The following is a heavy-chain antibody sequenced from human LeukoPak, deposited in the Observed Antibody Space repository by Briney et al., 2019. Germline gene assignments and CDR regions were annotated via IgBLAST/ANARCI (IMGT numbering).Heavy chain of an antibody. CDR3: ARTQSQSGSYRYYFGY. CDR2: IYYIRNT. CDR1: GGSVGSAGYY. D-gene: IGHD1-26*01. J-gene: IGHJ4*02. V-gene: IGHV4-61*08. Sequence: SETLSLTCTVSGGSVGSAGYYWSWIRQPPGGGLEWIGYIYYIRNTNYNPSLKSRVTMSLDPSKNQFSLKLNSVTAADTAEYYCARTQSQSGSYRYYFGYWGQGTLVTVSS.